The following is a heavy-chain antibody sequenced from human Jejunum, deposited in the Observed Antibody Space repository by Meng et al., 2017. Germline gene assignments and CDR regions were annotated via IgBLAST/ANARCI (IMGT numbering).Heavy chain of an antibody. CDR2: ISLSGSP. CDR1: GGSISSSSW. D-gene: IGHD2-15*01. Sequence: QVQFQESGPGLVNPSGTLSLTCAVYGGSISSSSWWSWVRQPPGKGLEWIGEISLSGSPSYNPSLRTRVTISIDTSRNQFSLSLSSVTAADTAVYYCARHGAAPYFDDWGQGSLVTVSS. V-gene: IGHV4-4*02. CDR3: ARHGAAPYFDD. J-gene: IGHJ4*02.